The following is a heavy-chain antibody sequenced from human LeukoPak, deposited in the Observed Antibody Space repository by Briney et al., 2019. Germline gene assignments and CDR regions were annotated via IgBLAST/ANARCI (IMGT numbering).Heavy chain of an antibody. D-gene: IGHD4-11*01. CDR1: GFTYSHYG. J-gene: IGHJ5*01. Sequence: GGSLILSCAASGFTYSHYGMHWVRQAPGKGLEWVAVIWSDGTHKYYGDAVKGRFTISRDNSMKTLFLQMNSLRGDDTAGYYCAKDAQRGFDYSNSLESWGQGTLVTVSS. CDR2: IWSDGTHK. V-gene: IGHV3-33*06. CDR3: AKDAQRGFDYSNSLES.